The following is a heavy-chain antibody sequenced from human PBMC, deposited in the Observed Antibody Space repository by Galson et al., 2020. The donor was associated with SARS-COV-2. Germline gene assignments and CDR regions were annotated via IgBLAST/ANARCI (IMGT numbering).Heavy chain of an antibody. CDR3: TRDGEYCTVSACLNSNNWFDP. J-gene: IGHJ5*02. V-gene: IGHV3-21*01. CDR2: ISSSGTDI. CDR1: GFTLGSYS. D-gene: IGHD2-8*02. Sequence: GGSLRLSCAASGFTLGSYSMHWVRQAPGKGLEWVSSISSSGTDIYYSDSLKGRFTISRDNAKNSLHLQMNSLRAEDTAVYYCTRDGEYCTVSACLNSNNWFDPWGQGTLVTVSS.